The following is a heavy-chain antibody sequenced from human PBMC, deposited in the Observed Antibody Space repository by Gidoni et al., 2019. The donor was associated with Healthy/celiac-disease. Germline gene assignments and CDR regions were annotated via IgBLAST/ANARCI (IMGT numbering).Heavy chain of an antibody. CDR1: GFPFSSYA. J-gene: IGHJ2*01. CDR3: AKGAYSSSSGFSEYFDL. CDR2: ISGSGGST. V-gene: IGHV3-23*01. Sequence: EVQLLESGGGLVQPGGSLRLSCAASGFPFSSYAMSWVRQAPGKGLEWVSAISGSGGSTYYADSVKGRFTISRDNSKNTLYLQMNSLRAEDTAVYYCAKGAYSSSSGFSEYFDLWGRGTLVTVSS. D-gene: IGHD6-6*01.